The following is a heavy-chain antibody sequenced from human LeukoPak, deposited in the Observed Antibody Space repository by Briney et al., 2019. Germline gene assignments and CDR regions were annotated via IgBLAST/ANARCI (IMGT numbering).Heavy chain of an antibody. CDR1: GYTFTSYS. Sequence: ASVKVSCKASGYTFTSYSMNWVRQVHGQGLEWMGYISANTGNPTYAQDFTGRFVFFWDTSVTTAYLQISSLKAEDTAVYYCARDARVGSYDHWGQGTLVTVSS. CDR3: ARDARVGSYDH. V-gene: IGHV7-4-1*02. J-gene: IGHJ4*02. D-gene: IGHD1-26*01. CDR2: ISANTGNP.